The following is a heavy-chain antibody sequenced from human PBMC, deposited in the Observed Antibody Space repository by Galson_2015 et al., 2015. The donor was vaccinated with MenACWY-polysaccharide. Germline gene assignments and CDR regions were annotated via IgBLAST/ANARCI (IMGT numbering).Heavy chain of an antibody. J-gene: IGHJ6*02. D-gene: IGHD2-15*01. CDR1: GFTFSSYA. Sequence: SLRLSCAASGFTFSSYAIHWVRQAPGKGLEWVAIISYDGSNKYYADSVKGQFTISRDNSKNTMYLQMNSLKSDDTAVYYCARTYCSRPSFYGFDGLGQGTTVTVSS. CDR3: ARTYCSRPSFYGFDG. CDR2: ISYDGSNK. V-gene: IGHV3-30-3*01.